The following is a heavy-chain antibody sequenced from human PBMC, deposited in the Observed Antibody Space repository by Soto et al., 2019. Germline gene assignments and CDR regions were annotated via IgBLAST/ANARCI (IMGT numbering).Heavy chain of an antibody. CDR2: IWYDGSNK. J-gene: IGHJ6*02. Sequence: PGGSLRLSCAASGFTFSSYGMHWVRQAPGKGLEWVAVIWYDGSNKYYADSVKGRFTISRDNSKNTLYLQMNSLRAEDTAVYYCARDPHEYYYILTGSTGYYYGMDVRGQGTTVTVSS. CDR3: ARDPHEYYYILTGSTGYYYGMDV. CDR1: GFTFSSYG. D-gene: IGHD3-9*01. V-gene: IGHV3-33*01.